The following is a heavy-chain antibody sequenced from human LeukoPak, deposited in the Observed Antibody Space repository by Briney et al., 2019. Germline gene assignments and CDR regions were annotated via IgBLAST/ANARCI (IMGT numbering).Heavy chain of an antibody. CDR1: GFTFSSYS. J-gene: IGHJ4*02. Sequence: PGGSLRLPCAASGFTFSSYSMNWVRQAPGKGLEWVSSISSSSSYIYYADSVKGRFTISRDNAKNSLYLQMNSLRAEDTAVYYCARDQYYYDSSGYYSAPGGWGQGTLVTVSS. V-gene: IGHV3-21*01. CDR3: ARDQYYYDSSGYYSAPGG. CDR2: ISSSSSYI. D-gene: IGHD3-22*01.